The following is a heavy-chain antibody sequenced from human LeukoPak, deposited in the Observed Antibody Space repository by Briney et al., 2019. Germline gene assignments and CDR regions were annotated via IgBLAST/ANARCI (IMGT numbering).Heavy chain of an antibody. CDR3: ARGPVYPVAAAGTGDY. V-gene: IGHV1-18*01. D-gene: IGHD6-13*01. CDR2: ISAYNGNT. Sequence: ASVKVSCKASGYTFTSYGISWVRQAPGQGLEWMGWISAYNGNTNYAQKLQGRVTMTTDTSTSAAYMELRSLRSDDTAVYYCARGPVYPVAAAGTGDYWGQGTLVTVSS. J-gene: IGHJ4*02. CDR1: GYTFTSYG.